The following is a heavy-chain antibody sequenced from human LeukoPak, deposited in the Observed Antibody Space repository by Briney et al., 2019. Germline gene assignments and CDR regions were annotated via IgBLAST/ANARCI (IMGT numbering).Heavy chain of an antibody. Sequence: ASVKVSCKASGYTFTGYYLHWVRQAPGQGLEWMGSINPNSGGTNYAQKFQGRVTMTRDTSISTAYMELSRLRSDDTAVYYCARDQEAYGGIPDYWGQGTLVTVSS. CDR1: GYTFTGYY. J-gene: IGHJ4*02. CDR3: ARDQEAYGGIPDY. V-gene: IGHV1-2*02. CDR2: INPNSGGT. D-gene: IGHD4-23*01.